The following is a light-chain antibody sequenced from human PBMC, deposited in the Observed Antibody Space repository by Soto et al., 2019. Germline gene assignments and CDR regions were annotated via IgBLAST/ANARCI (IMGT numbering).Light chain of an antibody. CDR2: GAS. J-gene: IGKJ1*01. Sequence: EIVMTQSPATLSVSPGERATLSCRASQSVSSNLAWYQQKPGQAPRLLIYGASTRATGIPARFSGSGSGTAFTLTISSLQSEDFAVYYCQQYNNWPPRACTFGQGTKVEIK. V-gene: IGKV3-15*01. CDR1: QSVSSN. CDR3: QQYNNWPPRACT.